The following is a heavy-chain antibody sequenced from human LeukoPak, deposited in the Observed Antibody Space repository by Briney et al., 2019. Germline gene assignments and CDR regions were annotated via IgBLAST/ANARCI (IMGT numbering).Heavy chain of an antibody. V-gene: IGHV4-34*01. Sequence: SETLSLTCAVYGGSFSGYYWSWIRQLPGKGLEWIGEINHSGSTNYNPSLKSRVTISVDTSKNQFSLKLSSVTAADTAVYYCASWPPSAYWGHGTLVTVSS. CDR2: INHSGST. CDR1: GGSFSGYY. J-gene: IGHJ4*01. CDR3: ASWPPSAY.